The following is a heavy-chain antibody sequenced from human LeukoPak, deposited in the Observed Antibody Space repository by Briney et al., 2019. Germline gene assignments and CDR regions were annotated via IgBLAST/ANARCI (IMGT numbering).Heavy chain of an antibody. Sequence: SETLSPTCTVSGGSISSGGYYWSWIRQHPGKGLEWIGYIYHSGSTYYNPSLKSRVTISVDTSKNQFSRKLSSVTAADTAVYYCASTMVRGAQHDYWGQGTLVTVSS. CDR2: IYHSGST. CDR1: GGSISSGGYY. CDR3: ASTMVRGAQHDY. V-gene: IGHV4-31*03. D-gene: IGHD3-10*01. J-gene: IGHJ4*02.